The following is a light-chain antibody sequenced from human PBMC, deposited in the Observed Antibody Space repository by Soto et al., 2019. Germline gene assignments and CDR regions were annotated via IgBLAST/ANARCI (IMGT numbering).Light chain of an antibody. J-gene: IGKJ1*01. CDR2: GAS. CDR3: QQYNKWGT. CDR1: QSVSSN. Sequence: EIVMTQSPATLSVSPGERATLSCRASQSVSSNLAWYQQKPGQAPRLLIYGASTRATGIPARFSGSGSGTEFTLTIRSLQSEDFDVYYCQQYNKWGTFGQGTKVEIK. V-gene: IGKV3-15*01.